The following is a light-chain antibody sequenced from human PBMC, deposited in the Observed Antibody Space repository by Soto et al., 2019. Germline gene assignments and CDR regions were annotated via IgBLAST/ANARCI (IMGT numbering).Light chain of an antibody. CDR2: TAS. V-gene: IGKV1-39*01. J-gene: IGKJ1*01. CDR3: QQSYSTPRT. Sequence: DIQMTQSPSSLSASVGDRVTITCRASQSISGYLNWYQQKPGKAPNLLIYTASSLESGAPSRFSGSGSGTDFTLTISSLQPEDFATYYCQQSYSTPRTFGQGTKVDNK. CDR1: QSISGY.